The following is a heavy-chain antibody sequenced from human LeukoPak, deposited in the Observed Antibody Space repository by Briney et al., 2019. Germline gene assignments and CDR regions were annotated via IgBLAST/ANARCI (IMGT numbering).Heavy chain of an antibody. CDR2: SYGRGST. V-gene: IGHV4-59*08. J-gene: IGHJ6*02. CDR1: GGYINGYI. D-gene: IGHD1-20*01. Sequence: SETLSLTCIVSGGYINGYIWSWIRQPPGKGLEGGWYSYGRGSTNYNPSLKSRVTISVDTSKSQVSLKLISVTGADTAVYYCTRNNWIIDYGMDVWGQGTTVIVSS. CDR3: TRNNWIIDYGMDV.